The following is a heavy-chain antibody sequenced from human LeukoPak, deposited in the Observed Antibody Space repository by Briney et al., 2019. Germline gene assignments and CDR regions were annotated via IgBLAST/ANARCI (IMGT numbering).Heavy chain of an antibody. CDR1: GFTFSSYG. D-gene: IGHD2-2*01. V-gene: IGHV3-30*18. CDR2: ISYDGSNK. Sequence: GGSLRLSCAASGFTFSSYGMHWVRQAPGKGLEWVAVISYDGSNKYYVDSVKGRFTISRDNSKNTLYLQMNSLRAEDTAVYYCAKDRVPATWASIAGYFDYWGQGTLVTVSS. J-gene: IGHJ4*02. CDR3: AKDRVPATWASIAGYFDY.